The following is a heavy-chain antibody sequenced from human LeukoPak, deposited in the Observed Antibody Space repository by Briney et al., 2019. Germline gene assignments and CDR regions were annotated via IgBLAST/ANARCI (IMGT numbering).Heavy chain of an antibody. Sequence: ASVKVSCKASGYTFTSYDINWVRQAPGKGLEWMGGFDPEDGETIYAQKFQGRVTMTEDTSTDTAYMELSSLRSEDTAVYYCATDLRMVRGLYIWGQGTMVTVSS. CDR3: ATDLRMVRGLYI. CDR2: FDPEDGET. V-gene: IGHV1-24*01. J-gene: IGHJ3*02. CDR1: GYTFTSYD. D-gene: IGHD3-10*01.